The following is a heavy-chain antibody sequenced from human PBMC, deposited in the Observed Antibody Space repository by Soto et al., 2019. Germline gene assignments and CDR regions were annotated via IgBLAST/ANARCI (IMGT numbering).Heavy chain of an antibody. V-gene: IGHV3-30-3*01. D-gene: IGHD3-22*01. CDR1: GFTFDTYG. CDR3: ARVTPGNNLYYFTGLDF. J-gene: IGHJ6*02. Sequence: QVHLVESGGGVVQPGRSLRLSCVASGFTFDTYGIHWVRQAPGKGLQWVALISYGGSNTYYADSVRGRFTISRDNSKNTLYLQMNTLIPEEPGLYYCARVTPGNNLYYFTGLDFWGQGTSVTVSS. CDR2: ISYGGSNT.